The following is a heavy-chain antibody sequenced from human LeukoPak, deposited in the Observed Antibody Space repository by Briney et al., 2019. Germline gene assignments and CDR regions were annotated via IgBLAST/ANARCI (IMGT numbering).Heavy chain of an antibody. CDR1: GFTFSSYT. J-gene: IGHJ1*01. V-gene: IGHV3-23*01. CDR2: ITTSEGNT. D-gene: IGHD7-27*01. CDR3: AKDGGLWVSAHWGDS. Sequence: AWGSLRLSCAASGFTFSSYTMSWVRQGPGKGLEWVSTITTSEGNTYYADSVKSRFTFSRHNSKNTLYLQMNSLRAEDTAVYYCAKDGGLWVSAHWGDSWGRGTLVTVSS.